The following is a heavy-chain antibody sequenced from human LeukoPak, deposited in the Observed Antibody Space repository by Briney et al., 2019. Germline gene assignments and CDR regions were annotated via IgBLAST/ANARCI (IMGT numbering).Heavy chain of an antibody. D-gene: IGHD2-2*01. Sequence: SETLSLTCTVSGGSISSYYWSWIRQPPGKGLEWIGYIYYSGSTNYNPSLKSRVTISVDTSKNQFSPKLSSVTAADTAVYYCARGPADYFDYWGQGTLVTVSP. CDR2: IYYSGST. V-gene: IGHV4-59*01. CDR3: ARGPADYFDY. CDR1: GGSISSYY. J-gene: IGHJ4*02.